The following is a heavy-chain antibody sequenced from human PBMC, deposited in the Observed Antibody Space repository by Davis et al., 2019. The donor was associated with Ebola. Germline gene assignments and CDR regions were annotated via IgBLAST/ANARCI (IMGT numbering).Heavy chain of an antibody. Sequence: GESLKISCAASGFTFSSYAMSWVRQAPGKGLEWVSAISGSGGSTYYADSVKGRFTISRDNSKNTLYLQMNSLRAEDTAVYYCANHYDSSPVDYWGQGTLVTVSS. CDR1: GFTFSSYA. CDR2: ISGSGGST. D-gene: IGHD3-22*01. CDR3: ANHYDSSPVDY. V-gene: IGHV3-23*01. J-gene: IGHJ4*02.